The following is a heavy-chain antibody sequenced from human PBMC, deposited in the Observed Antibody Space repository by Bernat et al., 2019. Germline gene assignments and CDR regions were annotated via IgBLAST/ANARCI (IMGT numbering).Heavy chain of an antibody. Sequence: EVQLLESGGGLAQPGGSLRLSCAASGFTFSSYAMSWVRQVPGKGLEWVSGIGGRGGSTYYADSVKGRFTISRDNSKNTLYLQMNSLKTEDTAVYYCTTGGLSNWGQGTLVTVSS. CDR1: GFTFSSYA. J-gene: IGHJ4*02. CDR3: TTGGLSN. V-gene: IGHV3-23*01. D-gene: IGHD3-16*02. CDR2: IGGRGGST.